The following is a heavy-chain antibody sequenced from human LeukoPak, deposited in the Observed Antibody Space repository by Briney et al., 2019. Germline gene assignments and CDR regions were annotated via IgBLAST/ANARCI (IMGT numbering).Heavy chain of an antibody. CDR3: ASTAMVRGVIGYYCYYMDV. J-gene: IGHJ6*03. V-gene: IGHV4-61*01. Sequence: PSETLSLTCTVSGGSISSGSYYWSWIRQPPGKGLEWIGYIYYSGSTNYNPSLKSRVTISVDTSKNQFSLKLSSVTAADTAVYYCASTAMVRGVIGYYCYYMDVWGKGTTVTVSS. D-gene: IGHD3-10*01. CDR1: GGSISSGSYY. CDR2: IYYSGST.